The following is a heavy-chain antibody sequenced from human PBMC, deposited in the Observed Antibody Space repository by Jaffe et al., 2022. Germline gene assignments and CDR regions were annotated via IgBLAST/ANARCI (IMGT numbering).Heavy chain of an antibody. V-gene: IGHV1-58*01. CDR3: AADPTTDYYYYYYMDV. J-gene: IGHJ6*03. CDR2: IVVGSGNT. D-gene: IGHD1-26*01. Sequence: QMQLVQSGPEVKKPGTSVKVSCKASGFTFTSSAVQWVRQARGQRLEWIGWIVVGSGNTNYAQKFQERVTITRDMSTSTAYMELSSLRSEDTAVYYCAADPTTDYYYYYYMDVWGKGTTVTVSS. CDR1: GFTFTSSA.